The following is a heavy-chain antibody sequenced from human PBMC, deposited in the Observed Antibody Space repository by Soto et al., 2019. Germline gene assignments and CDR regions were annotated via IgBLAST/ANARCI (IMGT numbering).Heavy chain of an antibody. D-gene: IGHD5-18*01. J-gene: IGHJ4*02. CDR2: ISSDGNTK. CDR1: GFTFSTYG. Sequence: QVQLVESGGGVVLPGRSLRLSCAASGFTFSTYGMHWVRQAPGKGLEWVAVISSDGNTKYYSDSVKGRFTIARDNSKNTLYLQMNTLTTDDTAVYFCASQIHPGHWGQGTLVTVSA. CDR3: ASQIHPGH. V-gene: IGHV3-30*03.